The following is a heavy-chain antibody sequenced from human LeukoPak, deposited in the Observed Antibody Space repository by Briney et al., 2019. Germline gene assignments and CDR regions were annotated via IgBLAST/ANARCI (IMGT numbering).Heavy chain of an antibody. J-gene: IGHJ3*02. D-gene: IGHD4-17*01. CDR2: ISSSSSTI. V-gene: IGHV3-48*04. CDR1: GFTFSSYS. Sequence: PGGSLRLSCAASGFTFSSYSMNWVRQAPGKGLEWVSYISSSSSTIYYADSVKGRFTISRDNAKNSLYLQMNSLRAEDTAVYYCARPTTMTTIAADAFDIWGQGTMVTVSS. CDR3: ARPTTMTTIAADAFDI.